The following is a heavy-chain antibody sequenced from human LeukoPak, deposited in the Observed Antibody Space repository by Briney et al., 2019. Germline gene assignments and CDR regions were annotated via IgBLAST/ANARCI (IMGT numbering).Heavy chain of an antibody. J-gene: IGHJ3*02. CDR1: GYSFTSYW. D-gene: IGHD3-10*01. CDR2: IYPGDSDT. CDR3: ARHVPGSDDAFDI. V-gene: IGHV5-51*01. Sequence: GESLRISCKGSGYSFTSYWIGWVRQMPGKGLEWMGIIYPGDSDTRYSPSFQGQVTISADKSISTAYLQWSSLKASDTAMYYCARHVPGSDDAFDIWGQGTMVTVSS.